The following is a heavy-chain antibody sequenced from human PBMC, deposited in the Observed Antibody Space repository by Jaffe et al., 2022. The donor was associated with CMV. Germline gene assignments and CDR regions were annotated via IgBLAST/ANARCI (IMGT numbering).Heavy chain of an antibody. CDR1: GFSFNIYV. V-gene: IGHV3-23*04. Sequence: EVHLVESGGGLVQPGGSLRLSCAASGFSFNIYVMTWVRQAPGKGLEWVSAISGSGSTTYYADSVKGRFTISRDNSKNTLFLQMNSLRDEDTAFYYCAKGDALPPVAGHFDSWGRGTLVTVSS. D-gene: IGHD6-19*01. CDR3: AKGDALPPVAGHFDS. CDR2: ISGSGSTT. J-gene: IGHJ4*02.